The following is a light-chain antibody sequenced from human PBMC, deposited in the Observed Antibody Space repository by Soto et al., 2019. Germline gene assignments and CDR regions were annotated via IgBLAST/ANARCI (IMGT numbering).Light chain of an antibody. V-gene: IGKV2-24*01. Sequence: DIMLTQTPLSSPVTPGQPASFSCRSSQSLLHSDGNTYLSWLHQRPGQPPRLLIYQISKRFSGVPDRFSGSGAGTIFTLKISRVEAEDVGVYYCMQSSHLMTFGQGTKVEIK. CDR1: QSLLHSDGNTY. CDR3: MQSSHLMT. J-gene: IGKJ1*01. CDR2: QIS.